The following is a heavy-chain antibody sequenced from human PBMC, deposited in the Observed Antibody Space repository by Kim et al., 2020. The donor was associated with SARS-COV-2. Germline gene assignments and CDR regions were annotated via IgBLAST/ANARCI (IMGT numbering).Heavy chain of an antibody. J-gene: IGHJ5*02. Sequence: SETLSLTCIVSGGSISSSSYYWGWIRQPPGKGLEWIGSIHYSGTTYYNPSLKSRVTISVDTSKNQFSLKLNSVTAADTAAYYCARRQHWDNWFDPWGQGTLVTVSS. D-gene: IGHD7-27*01. V-gene: IGHV4-39*01. CDR1: GGSISSSSYY. CDR2: IHYSGTT. CDR3: ARRQHWDNWFDP.